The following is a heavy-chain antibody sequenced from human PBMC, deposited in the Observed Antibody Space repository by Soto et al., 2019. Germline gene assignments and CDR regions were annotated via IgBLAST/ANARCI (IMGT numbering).Heavy chain of an antibody. CDR3: ARVGQGAWYFDL. D-gene: IGHD1-26*01. CDR1: GFTFSSYW. V-gene: IGHV3-74*01. CDR2: INPDGRGT. J-gene: IGHJ2*01. Sequence: EVQLVESGGGLVQPGGSLTLSCAASGFTFSSYWMHWVRQAPGKGVEWVSRINPDGRGTNYADSEKGRFTTSRDNAKNTLYLQMNSLRPEDTAVYYCARVGQGAWYFDLWGRGTLVTVSS.